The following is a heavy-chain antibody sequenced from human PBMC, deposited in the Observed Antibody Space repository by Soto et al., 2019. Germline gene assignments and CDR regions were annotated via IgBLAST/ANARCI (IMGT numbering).Heavy chain of an antibody. CDR3: VHSNLRTLLSPIDV. Sequence: QITLKESGPTLVKPTQTLTLTCTFSGFSLSAGAVGVGWIRQPPGKALEWLALIYWDDDKRYSPSLKSRLTITKDTSKTQVVLTMTNVDPVDTATYYCVHSNLRTLLSPIDVWGKGTTVTVSS. D-gene: IGHD2-15*01. CDR1: GFSLSAGAVG. CDR2: IYWDDDK. V-gene: IGHV2-5*02. J-gene: IGHJ6*03.